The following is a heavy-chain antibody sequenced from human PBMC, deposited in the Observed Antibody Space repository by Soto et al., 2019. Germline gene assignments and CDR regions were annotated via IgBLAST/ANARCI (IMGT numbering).Heavy chain of an antibody. Sequence: QVHLVQSGVELKTPGASVKVSCQASGYTCFTYDISWVRQAPGQGLEWMGWISTYSGDTKYAQKFQGRVTMTTDTYTTTAYLELRSLRSDDKAVYYCARHHGPTTSENWFDPWGQGTLVTVSS. V-gene: IGHV1-18*01. D-gene: IGHD5-12*01. CDR1: GYTCFTYD. CDR2: ISTYSGDT. J-gene: IGHJ5*02. CDR3: ARHHGPTTSENWFDP.